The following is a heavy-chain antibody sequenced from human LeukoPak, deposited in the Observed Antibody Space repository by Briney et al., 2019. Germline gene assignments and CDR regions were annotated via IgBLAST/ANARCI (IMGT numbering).Heavy chain of an antibody. CDR1: GDSISSTSHY. CDR3: ARDPIRRAPVV. V-gene: IGHV4-39*07. Sequence: PSETLSLTCTVSGDSISSTSHYWAWVRQPPGKGLEWIGSIYHSGSTYYNPSLKSRVTISVDTSKNQFSLKLSSVTAADTAVYYCARDPIRRAPVVWGKGTTVTVSS. CDR2: IYHSGST. J-gene: IGHJ6*04. D-gene: IGHD2-21*01.